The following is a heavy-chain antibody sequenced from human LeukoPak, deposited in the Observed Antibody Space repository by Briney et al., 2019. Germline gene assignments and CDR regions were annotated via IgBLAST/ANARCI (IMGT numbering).Heavy chain of an antibody. V-gene: IGHV4-59*01. Sequence: SETLSLTCTVSGGSISSYYWSWIRQPPGKGLEWIGYIYYSGSTNYNPSLKSRVTISVDTSKNQFSLKLSSVTAADTAVYYCARGWDSSGYYPPNIHFDYWGQGTPVTVSS. D-gene: IGHD3-22*01. CDR3: ARGWDSSGYYPPNIHFDY. CDR2: IYYSGST. J-gene: IGHJ4*02. CDR1: GGSISSYY.